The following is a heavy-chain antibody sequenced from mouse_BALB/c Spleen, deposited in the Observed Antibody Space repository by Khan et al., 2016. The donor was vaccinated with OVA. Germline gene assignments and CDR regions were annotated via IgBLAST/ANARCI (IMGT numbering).Heavy chain of an antibody. D-gene: IGHD2-1*01. CDR2: ISSGSSTI. CDR1: GFTFSSFG. J-gene: IGHJ1*01. Sequence: EVELVESGGGLVQPGGSRKLSCAASGFTFSSFGMHWVRQAPKKGLEWVAYISSGSSTIYYVDTVKGRFTISRDNPKNTLFLQMTSLRSEDTAMYCCGRSGCNFRWYFDVWGAGTSVTVSS. V-gene: IGHV5-17*02. CDR3: GRSGCNFRWYFDV.